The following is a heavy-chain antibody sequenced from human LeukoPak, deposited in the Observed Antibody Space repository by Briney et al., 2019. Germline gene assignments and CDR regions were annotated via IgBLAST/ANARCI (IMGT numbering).Heavy chain of an antibody. D-gene: IGHD5-12*01. CDR2: IDAGGSYI. V-gene: IGHV3-21*01. CDR1: GFAFRGAN. Sequence: GGSLRLSCAAPGFAFRGANMNGVRQAPGKGLEWGSFIDAGGSYISYADSVKGRFTISRDNAKNSLFLQMNSLRAEDTAIYFCARDQAIDIRSYDIWGQGTMVTVSS. J-gene: IGHJ3*02. CDR3: ARDQAIDIRSYDI.